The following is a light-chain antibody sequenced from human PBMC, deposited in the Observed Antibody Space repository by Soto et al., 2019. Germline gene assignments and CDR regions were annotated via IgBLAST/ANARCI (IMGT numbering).Light chain of an antibody. V-gene: IGKV3-11*01. CDR3: QQYDNWPPIT. Sequence: EIVFTHSPATLSFSPGERATLSCTASQSIRTFLAWYQHRPGQAPRLLIYDASDRATGIPARFSGSGSGTEFTLTIDSLQSDDFAVYYCQQYDNWPPITFGQGTRLEIK. J-gene: IGKJ5*01. CDR2: DAS. CDR1: QSIRTF.